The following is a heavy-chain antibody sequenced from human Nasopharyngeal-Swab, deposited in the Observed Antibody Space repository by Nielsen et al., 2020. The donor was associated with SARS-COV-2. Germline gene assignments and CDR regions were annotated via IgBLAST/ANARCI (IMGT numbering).Heavy chain of an antibody. Sequence: GGSLRLSCAASGFTFSSYWMHWVRQAPGKGLVWVSRINSDGSSTSYADSVKGRFTIPRDNAKNSLYLQMNSLRAEDTAVYYCARTYYDFWSGYLEEYFQHWGQGTLVTVSS. CDR3: ARTYYDFWSGYLEEYFQH. CDR1: GFTFSSYW. J-gene: IGHJ1*01. CDR2: INSDGSST. V-gene: IGHV3-74*01. D-gene: IGHD3-3*01.